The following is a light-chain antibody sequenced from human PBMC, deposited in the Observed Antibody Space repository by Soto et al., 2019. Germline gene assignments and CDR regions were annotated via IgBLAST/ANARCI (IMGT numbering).Light chain of an antibody. CDR2: LNNDGSH. Sequence: QSVLTQSPSASASLGASVRLTCTLSSGHTTYAIAWHQQQPEKGPRFLMKLNNDGSHNKGDGIPNRFSGSTSGAERYLTISNLQSEDEADYYCQSWGSGIVVFGGGTKLTVL. V-gene: IGLV4-69*01. CDR1: SGHTTYA. J-gene: IGLJ3*02. CDR3: QSWGSGIVV.